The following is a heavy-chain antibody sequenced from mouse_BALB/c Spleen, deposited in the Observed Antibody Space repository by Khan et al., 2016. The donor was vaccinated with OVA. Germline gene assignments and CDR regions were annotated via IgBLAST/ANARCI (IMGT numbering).Heavy chain of an antibody. CDR2: ISSTGST. CDR3: ARSLYYSYGYALDC. CDR1: GYAITSDYA. Sequence: EVQLQESGPGLVKPSQSLSLTCTVTGYAITSDYAWNWIRQFPGNKLEWMGYISSTGSTSYNPSPKSRISITRDTSKNQFFLQLKSVTTEDTATYYCARSLYYSYGYALDCWGRATSVTVAS. V-gene: IGHV3-2*02. J-gene: IGHJ4*01. D-gene: IGHD2-14*01.